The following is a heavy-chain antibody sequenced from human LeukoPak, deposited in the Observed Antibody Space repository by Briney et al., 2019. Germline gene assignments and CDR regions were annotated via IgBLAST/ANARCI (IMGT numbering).Heavy chain of an antibody. Sequence: GESLKISCKGSGYSFTSSWIGWVRQMPGKGLEWVGIIYPGDSDTRYSPSFQGQVTISADKSTTTAYLQWSSLKASDTAMYYCARRHHEWELLDYWGQGTLVTVSS. CDR3: ARRHHEWELLDY. V-gene: IGHV5-51*01. D-gene: IGHD1-26*01. CDR1: GYSFTSSW. J-gene: IGHJ4*02. CDR2: IYPGDSDT.